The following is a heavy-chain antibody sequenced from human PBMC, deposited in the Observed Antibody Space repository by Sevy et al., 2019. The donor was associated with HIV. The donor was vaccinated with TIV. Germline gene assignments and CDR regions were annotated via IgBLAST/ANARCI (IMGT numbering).Heavy chain of an antibody. CDR3: ARDLPNWGIVY. Sequence: GGSLRLSCAASGFTFSSHAMHWVRQAPGKGLEWLTIISHDGSKKYYADSVEGRFTISRDFSKSTVYLQMNSLTTEDTAVYYCARDLPNWGIVYWGQGTLVTVSS. V-gene: IGHV3-30*03. CDR1: GFTFSSHA. D-gene: IGHD7-27*01. CDR2: ISHDGSKK. J-gene: IGHJ4*02.